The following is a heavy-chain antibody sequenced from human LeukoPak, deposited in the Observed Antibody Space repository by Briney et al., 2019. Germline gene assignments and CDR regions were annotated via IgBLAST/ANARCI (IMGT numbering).Heavy chain of an antibody. CDR3: ARVVRSSGCSNY. CDR2: ISSSSSYI. Sequence: SGGSLRLSCAASGFTFSSYSMNWVRQAPGKGLEWVSSISSSSSYIYYADSVKGRFTISRDNAKNSLYLQMNSLRAEDTAVYYCARVVRSSGCSNYWGQGTLVTVSS. CDR1: GFTFSSYS. D-gene: IGHD6-19*01. V-gene: IGHV3-21*01. J-gene: IGHJ4*02.